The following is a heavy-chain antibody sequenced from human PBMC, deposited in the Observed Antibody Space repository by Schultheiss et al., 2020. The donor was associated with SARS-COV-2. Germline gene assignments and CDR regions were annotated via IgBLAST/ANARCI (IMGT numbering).Heavy chain of an antibody. V-gene: IGHV1-18*01. D-gene: IGHD4-23*01. CDR1: GSPFPLFF. Sequence: ASVKVSCKASGSPFPLFFLLFFLQAPGQGLEWMGWISAYNGNTNYAQKLQGRVTMTTDTSTSTAYMELRSLRSDDTAVYYCARVSDYGSNSPRAFDIWGQGTMVTVSS. J-gene: IGHJ3*02. CDR3: ARVSDYGSNSPRAFDI. CDR2: ISAYNGNT.